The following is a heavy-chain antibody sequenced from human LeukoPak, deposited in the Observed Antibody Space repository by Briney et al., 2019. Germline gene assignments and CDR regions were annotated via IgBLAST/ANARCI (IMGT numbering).Heavy chain of an antibody. V-gene: IGHV3-15*01. D-gene: IGHD3-10*01. CDR2: IKSKTDGGTT. CDR1: GFTVSNAW. CDR3: TTDYYGSGSYPDAFDI. Sequence: PGGSLRLSCAASGFTVSNAWMSWVRQAPGKGLEWVGRIKSKTDGGTTDYAAPVKGRFTITRDDSKNTLYLQMNRLKTEDTAVYYCTTDYYGSGSYPDAFDIWGRGTMVTVSS. J-gene: IGHJ3*02.